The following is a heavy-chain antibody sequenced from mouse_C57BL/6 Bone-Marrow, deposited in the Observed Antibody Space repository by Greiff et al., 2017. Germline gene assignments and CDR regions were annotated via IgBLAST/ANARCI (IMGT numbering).Heavy chain of an antibody. J-gene: IGHJ2*01. CDR2: IYPGDGDT. CDR1: GYAFSSSW. V-gene: IGHV1-82*01. Sequence: QVQLQQSGPELVKPGASVKISCKASGYAFSSSWMNWVKQRPGKGLEWIGRIYPGDGDTNYNGKFKGKATLTADKSSSTAYMQLSSLTSEDSAVYFCARCLLDYWGQGTTLTVSS. CDR3: ARCLLDY. D-gene: IGHD6-2*01.